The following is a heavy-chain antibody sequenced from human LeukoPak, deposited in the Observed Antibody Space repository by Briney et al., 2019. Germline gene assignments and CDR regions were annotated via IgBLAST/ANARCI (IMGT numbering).Heavy chain of an antibody. Sequence: ETLSLTCTVSGGSISSYYWSWIRQAPGKGLEWVASIKHDGGEKFYVDSVKGRFTISRDDAKDSLFLQMNSLRAEDTAVYYCTSMGGMIVELTTDYYYGMDVWGQGTTVTVSS. CDR2: IKHDGGEK. J-gene: IGHJ6*02. CDR1: GGSISSYY. V-gene: IGHV3-7*03. D-gene: IGHD3-22*01. CDR3: TSMGGMIVELTTDYYYGMDV.